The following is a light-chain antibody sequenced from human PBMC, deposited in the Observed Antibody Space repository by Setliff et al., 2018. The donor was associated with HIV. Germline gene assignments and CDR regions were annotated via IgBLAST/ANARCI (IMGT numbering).Light chain of an antibody. V-gene: IGLV2-18*02. CDR1: SSDVGGYNR. Sequence: SVLTQPRSVSGSPGQSVTISCTGTSSDVGGYNRVSWYQQPPGTAPKLMIYEVNNRPSGVPDRFSGSKSGNTASLTISGLQAEDEADYYCSSYTSISTYVFGTGTKVTVL. J-gene: IGLJ1*01. CDR2: EVN. CDR3: SSYTSISTYV.